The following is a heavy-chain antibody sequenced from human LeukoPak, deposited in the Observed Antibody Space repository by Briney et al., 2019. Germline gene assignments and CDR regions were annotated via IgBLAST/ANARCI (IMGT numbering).Heavy chain of an antibody. CDR2: IYYTGNT. V-gene: IGHV4-39*01. CDR1: GVSISSSYSY. D-gene: IGHD3/OR15-3a*01. Sequence: WETLSLTCTVSGVSISSSYSYWGWIRQPPGMGLEWIGSIYYTGNTYYNASLKSQVSISIDMSKNQFSLKLTSVTAADTAVYYCARQTGSGLFILPGGQGTLVTVSS. J-gene: IGHJ4*02. CDR3: ARQTGSGLFILP.